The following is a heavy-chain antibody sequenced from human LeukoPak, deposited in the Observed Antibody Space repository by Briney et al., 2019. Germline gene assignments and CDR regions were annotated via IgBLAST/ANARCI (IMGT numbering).Heavy chain of an antibody. Sequence: SQTLSLTCTVSGGSISSGGYYWSWIRQHPGKGLEWIGYIYYSGSTYYNPSLKSRVTISVDTSKNQFSLKLSSVTAADTAVYYCARGMRFGEFFFDYWGQGTLVTVSS. CDR2: IYYSGST. CDR1: GGSISSGGYY. V-gene: IGHV4-31*03. J-gene: IGHJ4*02. D-gene: IGHD3-10*01. CDR3: ARGMRFGEFFFDY.